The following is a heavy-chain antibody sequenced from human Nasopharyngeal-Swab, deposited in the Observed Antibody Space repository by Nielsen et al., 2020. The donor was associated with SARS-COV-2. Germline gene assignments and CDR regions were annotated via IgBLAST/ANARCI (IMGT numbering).Heavy chain of an antibody. CDR3: AHGSSTFDY. J-gene: IGHJ4*02. Sequence: WIRQPPGKALEWLAHIFSNDEKSCSTSLKSRLTISKDTSKSQVVLTMTNMDPVDTATYYCAHGSSTFDYWGQGTLVTVSS. CDR2: IFSNDEK. V-gene: IGHV2-26*01. D-gene: IGHD2-15*01.